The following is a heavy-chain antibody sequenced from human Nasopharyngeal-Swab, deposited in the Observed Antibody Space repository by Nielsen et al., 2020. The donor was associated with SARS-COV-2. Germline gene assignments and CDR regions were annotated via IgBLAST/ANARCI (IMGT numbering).Heavy chain of an antibody. CDR3: ARTFYSWYVDV. J-gene: IGHJ5*02. V-gene: IGHV4-39*01. Sequence: SETLSLTCSVFGDSIRKDKYYWGWVRQAPGQGLEWIGTVYYSGTAYHNPSLKSRVAISVDASKSQLSLSLSSVTATDTAVYYCARTFYSWYVDVWGPGTQVTSPQ. D-gene: IGHD6-13*01. CDR1: GDSIRKDKYY. CDR2: VYYSGTA.